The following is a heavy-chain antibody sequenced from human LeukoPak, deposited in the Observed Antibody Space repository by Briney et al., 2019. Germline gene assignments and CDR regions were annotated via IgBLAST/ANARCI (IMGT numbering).Heavy chain of an antibody. CDR2: IYSGGST. V-gene: IGHV3-66*01. Sequence: GGSLRLSCAASGFTVSSNYMSWVRQAPGKGLEWVSVIYSGGSTYYADSVKGRFTISRDNSKNTLYLQMNSLRAEDTAVNYCARNGLRYFDWLLYLDSWGQGTMVTVSS. CDR3: ARNGLRYFDWLLYLDS. CDR1: GFTVSSNY. J-gene: IGHJ3*02. D-gene: IGHD3-9*01.